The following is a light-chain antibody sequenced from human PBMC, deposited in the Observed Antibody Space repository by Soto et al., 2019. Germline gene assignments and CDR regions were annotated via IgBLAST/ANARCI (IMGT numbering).Light chain of an antibody. Sequence: EIVPAPSPGPPSFSPGERTTPSCRASQSVSSDFLAWYQQKPGQAPRLLIYDASNRATGIPDRFSGSGSGTDFTLTISRLEPEDFAVYYCQQYGSSPRTFGQGTKVDIK. CDR3: QQYGSSPRT. CDR2: DAS. V-gene: IGKV3-20*01. J-gene: IGKJ1*01. CDR1: QSVSSDF.